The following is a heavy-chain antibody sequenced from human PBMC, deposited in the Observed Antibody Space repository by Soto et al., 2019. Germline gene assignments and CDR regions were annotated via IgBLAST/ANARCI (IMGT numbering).Heavy chain of an antibody. V-gene: IGHV3-30*18. Sequence: ESGGGVVQPGRSLRLSCAASGFTFSSYGMHWVRQAPGKGLEWVAVISYDGSNKYYADSVKGRFTISRDNSKNTLYLQMNSLRAEDTAVYYCAKAAGYCSRTSCYFWFGELSGLNWFDPWGQGTLVTVSS. CDR1: GFTFSSYG. CDR2: ISYDGSNK. J-gene: IGHJ5*02. CDR3: AKAAGYCSRTSCYFWFGELSGLNWFDP. D-gene: IGHD2-2*01.